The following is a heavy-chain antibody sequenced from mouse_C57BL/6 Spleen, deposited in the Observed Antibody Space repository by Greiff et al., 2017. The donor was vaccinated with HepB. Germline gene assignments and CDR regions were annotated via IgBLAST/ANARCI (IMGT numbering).Heavy chain of an antibody. CDR2: IRNKANGYTT. J-gene: IGHJ3*01. CDR3: ARDSSGRFAY. V-gene: IGHV7-3*01. Sequence: DVHLVESGGGLVQPGGSLSLSCAASGFTFTDYYMSWVRQPPGKALEWLGFIRNKANGYTTEYSASVKGRFTISRDNSQSILYLQMNALRAEDSATYYCARDSSGRFAYWGQGTLVTVSA. CDR1: GFTFTDYY. D-gene: IGHD3-2*02.